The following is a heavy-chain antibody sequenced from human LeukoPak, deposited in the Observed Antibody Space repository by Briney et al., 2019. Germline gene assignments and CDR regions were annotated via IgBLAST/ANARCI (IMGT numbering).Heavy chain of an antibody. V-gene: IGHV1-18*01. J-gene: IGHJ4*02. D-gene: IGHD3-3*01. CDR3: ARVAYDFWSGYHSY. CDR1: GYSFTSYG. Sequence: GESLKISCKGSGYSFTSYGISWVRQAPGQGLEWMGWISAYNGNTNYAQKLQGRVTMTTDTSTSTAYMELRSLRSDDTAVYYCARVAYDFWSGYHSYWGQGTLVTVSS. CDR2: ISAYNGNT.